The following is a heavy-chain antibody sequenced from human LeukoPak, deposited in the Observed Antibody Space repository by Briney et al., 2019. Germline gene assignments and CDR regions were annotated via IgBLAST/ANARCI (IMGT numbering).Heavy chain of an antibody. CDR2: INPNSGGT. CDR3: ASECGGDCYSGFDY. D-gene: IGHD2-21*02. V-gene: IGHV1-2*02. Sequence: ASVKVSCKASGYIFTGYYMHWVRQAPGQGLEWMGWINPNSGGTNYAQKFQGRVTMTRDTSISTAYMELSRLRSDDTAVYYCASECGGDCYSGFDYWGQGTLVTVSS. J-gene: IGHJ4*02. CDR1: GYIFTGYY.